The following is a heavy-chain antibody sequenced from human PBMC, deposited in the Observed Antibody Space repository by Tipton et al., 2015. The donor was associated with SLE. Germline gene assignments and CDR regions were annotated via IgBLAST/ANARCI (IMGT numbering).Heavy chain of an antibody. CDR1: GYVFTDYY. Sequence: QLVQSGAEVTRPGASVKVTCKASGYVFTDYYIHWVRQAPGQGLEWMGWMDSNGGDTNSAQKFQGRDTMTRDRARSTAYLEISDLRSDDTAVYYCTRVWAVAPDKFDIWGQGTLVTVSS. V-gene: IGHV1-2*02. D-gene: IGHD3-16*01. J-gene: IGHJ3*02. CDR3: TRVWAVAPDKFDI. CDR2: MDSNGGDT.